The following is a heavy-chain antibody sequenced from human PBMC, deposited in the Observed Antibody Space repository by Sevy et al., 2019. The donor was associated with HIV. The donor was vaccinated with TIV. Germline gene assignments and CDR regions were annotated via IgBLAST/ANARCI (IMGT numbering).Heavy chain of an antibody. D-gene: IGHD3-10*01. J-gene: IGHJ6*02. V-gene: IGHV3-33*01. CDR2: IWYDGSNK. CDR3: ARLGFDGSPHYYYYYGMDV. CDR1: GFTFSSYG. Sequence: GGSLRLSCAASGFTFSSYGMHWVRQAPGKGLEWVAVIWYDGSNKYYADSVKGRFTISRDNSKNTLYLQMNSLRAEDTAVYYCARLGFDGSPHYYYYYGMDVWGQGTTVTVSS.